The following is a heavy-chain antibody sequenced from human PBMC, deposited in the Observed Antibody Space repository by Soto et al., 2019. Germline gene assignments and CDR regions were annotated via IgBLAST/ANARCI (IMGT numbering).Heavy chain of an antibody. CDR2: IRAYNGNT. D-gene: IGHD3-10*01. Sequence: QVQLVQSGAEVRRPGASVKVSCKASGYTFSNDGINWVRQAPGQGLEWMGWIRAYNGNTEYAQNFQGRVTMTTDTSTSTAYMELRSLRSDDTAVYSCARGGPTSADYYYGMDVWGLGTTVTVSS. V-gene: IGHV1-18*01. J-gene: IGHJ6*02. CDR3: ARGGPTSADYYYGMDV. CDR1: GYTFSNDG.